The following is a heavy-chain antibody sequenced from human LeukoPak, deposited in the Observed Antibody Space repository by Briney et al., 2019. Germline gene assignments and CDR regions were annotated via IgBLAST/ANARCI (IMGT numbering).Heavy chain of an antibody. J-gene: IGHJ3*02. Sequence: SETLSLTCAVSGGSISSSNWWSWVRQPPGKGLEWIGEIYHSGSTNYNPSLKSRVTISVDKSKNQFSLKLSSVTAADTAVYYCASDYDGNSGAFDIWGQGTMVTVSS. CDR1: GGSISSSNW. V-gene: IGHV4-4*02. D-gene: IGHD4-23*01. CDR3: ASDYDGNSGAFDI. CDR2: IYHSGST.